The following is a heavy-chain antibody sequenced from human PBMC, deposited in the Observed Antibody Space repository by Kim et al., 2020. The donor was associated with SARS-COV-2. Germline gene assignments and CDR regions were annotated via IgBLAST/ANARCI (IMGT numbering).Heavy chain of an antibody. J-gene: IGHJ5*02. CDR2: IYPDDSDI. Sequence: GESLKISCKGSGYSFTTYWIGWVRQMPGKGLEWMGIIYPDDSDIRYNPSFQGQVTISADKSISTAYLQWGSLKASDTAMYYCARLRTSGNGGDWFDPWGQGTLVTVSS. D-gene: IGHD3-10*01. CDR1: GYSFTTYW. V-gene: IGHV5-51*01. CDR3: ARLRTSGNGGDWFDP.